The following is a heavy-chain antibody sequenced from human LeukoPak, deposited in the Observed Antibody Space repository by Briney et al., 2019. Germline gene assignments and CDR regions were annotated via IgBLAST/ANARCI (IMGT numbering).Heavy chain of an antibody. D-gene: IGHD3-22*01. V-gene: IGHV1-69*05. CDR1: GGTFSSYA. Sequence: SVKVSCXASGGTFSSYAISWVRLAPGQGLEWMGGIIPIFGTANYAQKFQGRVTITTDESTSTAYMELSSLRSEDTAVYYCARCGSEFPSGYSPYNWFDPWGQGTLVTVSS. CDR2: IIPIFGTA. J-gene: IGHJ5*02. CDR3: ARCGSEFPSGYSPYNWFDP.